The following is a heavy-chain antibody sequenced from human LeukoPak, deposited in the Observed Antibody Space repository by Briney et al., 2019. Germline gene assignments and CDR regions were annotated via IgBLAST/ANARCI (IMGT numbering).Heavy chain of an antibody. CDR1: GFTFSSCA. D-gene: IGHD5/OR15-5a*01. V-gene: IGHV3-30-3*01. CDR3: ARGSGSSVYDPWDY. CDR2: ISYDGNNK. J-gene: IGHJ4*02. Sequence: GRSLRLSCAASGFTFSSCAMHWVRQAPGKGLEWVAVISYDGNNKYYADSVKGRFTISRDNSKNTLDLQMNSLRAEDTAFYYCARGSGSSVYDPWDYWGQGTLVTVSS.